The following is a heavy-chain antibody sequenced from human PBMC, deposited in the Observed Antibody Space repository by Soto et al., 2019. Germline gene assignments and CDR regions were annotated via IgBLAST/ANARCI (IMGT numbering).Heavy chain of an antibody. CDR1: GYTFTGYY. J-gene: IGHJ4*02. D-gene: IGHD6-19*01. Sequence: QVQLVQSGAEVKKPGASVKVSCKTSGYTFTGYYIHWIRQAPGQGLEWMGWINPNSGDTNYSQDSQGRDTMTSVTSFTTAYVELTRLRSDDTAVYYCARREQWLENFDYWGQGTLVTVSS. V-gene: IGHV1-2*02. CDR2: INPNSGDT. CDR3: ARREQWLENFDY.